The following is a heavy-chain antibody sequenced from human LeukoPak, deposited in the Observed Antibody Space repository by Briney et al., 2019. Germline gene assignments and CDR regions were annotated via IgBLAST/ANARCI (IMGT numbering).Heavy chain of an antibody. CDR2: IFHSGST. V-gene: IGHV4-30-2*01. CDR1: GGSISSGGYS. Sequence: PSQTLSLTCAGSGGSISSGGYSWSWIRQPPGRGLEWIAYIFHSGSTYYNPSLMSRVTISLDRSKNQFSLRLSSVTAADTAVYYCARGGDVDGSGNYLMGSDAFDIWGQGTMVTVSS. CDR3: ARGGDVDGSGNYLMGSDAFDI. J-gene: IGHJ3*02. D-gene: IGHD3-10*01.